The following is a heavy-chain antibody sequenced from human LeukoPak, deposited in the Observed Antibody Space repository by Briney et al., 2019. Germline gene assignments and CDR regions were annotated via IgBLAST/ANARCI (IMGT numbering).Heavy chain of an antibody. CDR1: GGSISSGGYY. CDR2: IYHSGST. J-gene: IGHJ3*02. CDR3: ATLNYGGKSNDAFDI. V-gene: IGHV4-30-2*02. Sequence: SQTLSLTCTVSGGSISSGGYYWSWIRQPPGKGLEWIGYIYHSGSTYYNPSLKSRVTISVDRSKNHFSLKVSAVTAADTAVYHCATLNYGGKSNDAFDIWGQGTMVTVSS. D-gene: IGHD4-23*01.